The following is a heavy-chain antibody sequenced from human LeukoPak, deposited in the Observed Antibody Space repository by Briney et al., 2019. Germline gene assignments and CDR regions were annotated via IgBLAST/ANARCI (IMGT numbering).Heavy chain of an antibody. CDR2: IYYSGST. Sequence: SETLSLTCTVSGGSISSYYWSWIRQPPGKGLEWIGYIYYSGSTNYNPSLKSRVTISVDTSKNQFSLKLSSVTAADTAVYCCASLRRENYYYYGMDVWGQGTTVTVSS. J-gene: IGHJ6*02. CDR1: GGSISSYY. V-gene: IGHV4-59*08. CDR3: ASLRRENYYYYGMDV.